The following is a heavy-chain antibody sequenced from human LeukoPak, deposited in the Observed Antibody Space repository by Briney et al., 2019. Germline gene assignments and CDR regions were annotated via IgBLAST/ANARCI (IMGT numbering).Heavy chain of an antibody. CDR2: IYHSGST. Sequence: SETLSLTCAVYGGSFSGYYWSWIRQPPGKGLVWIGYIYHSGSTNYNPSLKSRVTISVDTSKNQFSLKLSSVTAADTAVYYCARGRSRNFDYWGQGTLVTVSS. CDR3: ARGRSRNFDY. V-gene: IGHV4-59*12. J-gene: IGHJ4*02. CDR1: GGSFSGYY.